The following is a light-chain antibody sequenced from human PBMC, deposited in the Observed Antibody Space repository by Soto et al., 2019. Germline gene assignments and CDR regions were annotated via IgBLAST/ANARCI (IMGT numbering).Light chain of an antibody. CDR2: DAS. Sequence: EIVLTQSPGTLSLSPGERATLSCRASQIVDSYLAWYQQKPGQAPRLLIYDASNRATGIPARFSGSGSGTDFILTISSLEPEDFAVYYCQQRKNWPLTFGPGTKVDIK. CDR3: QQRKNWPLT. J-gene: IGKJ3*01. CDR1: QIVDSY. V-gene: IGKV3-11*01.